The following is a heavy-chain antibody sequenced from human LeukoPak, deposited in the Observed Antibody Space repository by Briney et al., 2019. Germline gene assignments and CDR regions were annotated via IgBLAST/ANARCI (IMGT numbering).Heavy chain of an antibody. V-gene: IGHV3-48*02. Sequence: GGSLRLSCAASGFSFSDYAMNWVRQAPGKGLEWISYISGSSRIIHYADSVRGRFTISRDNAKNSLYLQMNSLRDEDTAVYYCARDHSNSGSYFGYYYGMDVWGQGTTVTVSS. CDR3: ARDHSNSGSYFGYYYGMDV. CDR2: ISGSSRII. J-gene: IGHJ6*02. D-gene: IGHD1-26*01. CDR1: GFSFSDYA.